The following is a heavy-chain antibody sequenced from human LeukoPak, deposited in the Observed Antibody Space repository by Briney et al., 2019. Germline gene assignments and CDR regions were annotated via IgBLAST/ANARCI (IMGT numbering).Heavy chain of an antibody. V-gene: IGHV4-39*07. Sequence: SETLSLTCTVSGVSISSSSYYWAWIRQPPGKGLEWIGYIYYSGSTYYNPSLKSRVTISVDTSKTQFCLILSSVTAADTALYYCARDGGYSTSSSLFDPWDRGTLVTVSS. J-gene: IGHJ5*02. CDR2: IYYSGST. CDR1: GVSISSSSYY. D-gene: IGHD2-2*01. CDR3: ARDGGYSTSSSLFDP.